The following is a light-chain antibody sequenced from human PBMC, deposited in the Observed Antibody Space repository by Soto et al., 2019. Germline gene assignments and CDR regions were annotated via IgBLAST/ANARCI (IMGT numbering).Light chain of an antibody. CDR1: SSDVGGYNY. Sequence: SVLTQPASVSGSPGQSITIFCTGTSSDVGGYNYVSWYQQHPGSAPKLMIYDVSSRPSGVSNRFSGSKSGNTASLTISGLQAEDEADYYCSSYTSSFKLAVFGSGTKLTVL. V-gene: IGLV2-14*03. CDR2: DVS. J-gene: IGLJ1*01. CDR3: SSYTSSFKLAV.